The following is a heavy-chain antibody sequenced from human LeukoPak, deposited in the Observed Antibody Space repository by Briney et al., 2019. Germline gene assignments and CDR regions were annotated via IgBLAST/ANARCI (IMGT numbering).Heavy chain of an antibody. CDR3: ARSGYYGSGRRIGSAFDI. V-gene: IGHV3-64*01. Sequence: QPGGSLRLSCAASGFTFSSYAMHWVRQAPGKGLEYVSAISSNGGSTYYANSVKGRFTISRDNSKNTLYLQMGSLRAEDMAVYYCARSGYYGSGRRIGSAFDIWGQGTMVTVSS. D-gene: IGHD3-10*01. CDR2: ISSNGGST. CDR1: GFTFSSYA. J-gene: IGHJ3*02.